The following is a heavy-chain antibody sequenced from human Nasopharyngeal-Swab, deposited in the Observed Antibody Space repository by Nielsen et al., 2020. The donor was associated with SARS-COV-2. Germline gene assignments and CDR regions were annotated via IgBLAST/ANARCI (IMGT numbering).Heavy chain of an antibody. Sequence: VRQAPGKGLEWVSYISSSSSTIYYADSVKGRFTISRDNAKNSLYLQMNSLRAEDTAVYYCARLLGVGYYYYMDVWGKGTTVTVSS. V-gene: IGHV3-48*03. CDR2: ISSSSSTI. CDR3: ARLLGVGYYYYMDV. J-gene: IGHJ6*03. D-gene: IGHD3-10*01.